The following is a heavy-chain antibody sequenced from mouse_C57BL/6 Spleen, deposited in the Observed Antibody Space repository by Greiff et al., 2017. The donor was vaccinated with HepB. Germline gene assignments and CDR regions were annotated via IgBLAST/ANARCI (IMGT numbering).Heavy chain of an antibody. V-gene: IGHV5-4*01. D-gene: IGHD2-5*01. CDR1: GFTFSSYA. CDR3: ARGGYYSKGAWFAY. Sequence: EVQGVESGGGLVKPGGSLKLSCAASGFTFSSYAMSWVRQTPEKRLEWVATISDGGSYTYYPDNVKGRFTISRDNAKNNLYLQMSHLKSEDTAMYYCARGGYYSKGAWFAYWGQGTLVTVSA. CDR2: ISDGGSYT. J-gene: IGHJ3*01.